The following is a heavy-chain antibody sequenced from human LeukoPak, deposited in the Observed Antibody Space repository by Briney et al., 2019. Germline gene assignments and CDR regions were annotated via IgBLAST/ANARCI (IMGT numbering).Heavy chain of an antibody. V-gene: IGHV3-21*01. CDR1: GFTFSSYS. Sequence: PGGSLRLSCAASGFTFSSYSMSWVRQAPGKGLEWVSSISSSSSYIYYADSVKGRFTISRDNAKNSLYLQMNSLRAEDTAVYYCARDPSRHITIFGEDAFDIWGQGTMVTVSS. CDR2: ISSSSSYI. D-gene: IGHD3-3*01. J-gene: IGHJ3*02. CDR3: ARDPSRHITIFGEDAFDI.